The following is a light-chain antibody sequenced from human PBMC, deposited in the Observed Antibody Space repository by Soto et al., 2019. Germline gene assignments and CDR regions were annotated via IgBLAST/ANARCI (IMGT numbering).Light chain of an antibody. V-gene: IGKV1-5*03. J-gene: IGKJ2*01. Sequence: VLMTQSPSTLSASVGDRVIITCRASQTINNWLAWYQQKPGQPPKLMIYKASILEGGVPSSFSGSGSGTEFTLTISSLQPDDFATDCCQLYDSHPYTFGQGTNLEIK. CDR3: QLYDSHPYT. CDR1: QTINNW. CDR2: KAS.